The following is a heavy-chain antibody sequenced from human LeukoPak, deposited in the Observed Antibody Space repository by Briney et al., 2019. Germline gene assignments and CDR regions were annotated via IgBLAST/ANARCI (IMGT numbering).Heavy chain of an antibody. J-gene: IGHJ4*02. CDR1: GGSIDSSVYS. Sequence: PSETLSLTCTVSGGSIDSSVYSWGWIRQPPGKGLEWVGSFYYSGQPYYQSSLKSRVTMSVDISKNQFSLRPSSVTAADTAVYYCTTLAVAAPRENYWGQGTLVTVSS. D-gene: IGHD6-19*01. CDR3: TTLAVAAPRENY. CDR2: FYYSGQP. V-gene: IGHV4-39*01.